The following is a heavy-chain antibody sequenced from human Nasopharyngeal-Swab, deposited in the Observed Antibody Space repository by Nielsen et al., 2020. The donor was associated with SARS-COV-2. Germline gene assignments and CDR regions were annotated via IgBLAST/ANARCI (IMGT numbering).Heavy chain of an antibody. CDR1: GFTFDDYA. CDR3: AKGGHGYSYGLVDY. Sequence: SLKISCAASGFTFDDYAMHWVRKAPGKGLEWVSGISWNSGSIGYADSVKGRFTISRDNAKNSLYLQMNSLRAEDTALYYCAKGGHGYSYGLVDYWGQGTLVTVSS. V-gene: IGHV3-9*01. J-gene: IGHJ4*02. D-gene: IGHD5-18*01. CDR2: ISWNSGSI.